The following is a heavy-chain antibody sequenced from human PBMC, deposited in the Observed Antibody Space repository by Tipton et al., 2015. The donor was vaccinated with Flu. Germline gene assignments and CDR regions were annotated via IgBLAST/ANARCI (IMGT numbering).Heavy chain of an antibody. Sequence: TLSLTCTVSGGSIRGYYWNWIRQPPGKGLEWIGSISYSGSTYYNPSLKSRVTISVDTSKNQFSLKLSSVTAADTAMYYCARVGDGYAYDYWGQGTLVTVSS. CDR2: ISYSGST. J-gene: IGHJ4*02. CDR3: ARVGDGYAYDY. D-gene: IGHD5-24*01. V-gene: IGHV4-39*07. CDR1: GGSIRGYY.